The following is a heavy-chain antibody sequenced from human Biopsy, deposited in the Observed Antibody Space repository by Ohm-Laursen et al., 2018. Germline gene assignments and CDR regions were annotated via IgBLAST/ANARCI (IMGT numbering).Heavy chain of an antibody. CDR2: INPNSGGT. V-gene: IGHV1-2*02. CDR3: AAEVGVTVDVGF. Sequence: SVKVSCKASGYTFSDYYMQWVRQAPGQGLEWMGWINPNSGGTNYAQKFQGRVTMTRDTSISTAYMELSRLRSDDTAVYYCAAEVGVTVDVGFWGQGTLVTVSS. D-gene: IGHD1-26*01. CDR1: GYTFSDYY. J-gene: IGHJ4*02.